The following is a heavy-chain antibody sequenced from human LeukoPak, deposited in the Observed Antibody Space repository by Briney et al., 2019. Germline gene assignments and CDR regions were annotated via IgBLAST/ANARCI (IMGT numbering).Heavy chain of an antibody. CDR1: GFTVSSNY. Sequence: GGSLRLSCAASGFTVSSNYMSWVRQAPGKGLEWVSVIYSGGSTYYADSVKGRFTISRDNSKNTLYLQMNSLRAEDTAVYYCARDTYYYDSSGMQGGWGQGTLVTVSS. CDR3: ARDTYYYDSSGMQGG. V-gene: IGHV3-66*01. J-gene: IGHJ4*02. CDR2: IYSGGST. D-gene: IGHD3-22*01.